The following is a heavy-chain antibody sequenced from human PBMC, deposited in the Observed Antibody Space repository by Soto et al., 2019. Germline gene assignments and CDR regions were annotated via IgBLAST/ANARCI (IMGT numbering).Heavy chain of an antibody. CDR3: AREGSGFDY. D-gene: IGHD6-19*01. J-gene: IGHJ4*02. Sequence: QVQLQESGPGLVKPSETLSLTCTVSGGSISSYYWSWIRQPPGKGLEWIGYIYYSGSTNYNPSLKSLVTVSVDTSKNQFSLKLSSVTAADTAVYYCAREGSGFDYWGQGTLVTVSS. CDR2: IYYSGST. CDR1: GGSISSYY. V-gene: IGHV4-59*01.